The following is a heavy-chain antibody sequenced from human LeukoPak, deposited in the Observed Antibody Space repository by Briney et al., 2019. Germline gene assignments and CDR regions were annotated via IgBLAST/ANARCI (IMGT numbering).Heavy chain of an antibody. Sequence: GGSLRLSCAASGFTFSSYGMHWVRQAPGKGLEWVAFIRYDGSNKYYADSVKGRFTISRDNSKNTLYLQMNSLRAEDTAVYYCAKWDSSSWYVYFDYWGQGTLVTVSS. CDR2: IRYDGSNK. CDR3: AKWDSSSWYVYFDY. V-gene: IGHV3-30*02. CDR1: GFTFSSYG. J-gene: IGHJ4*02. D-gene: IGHD6-13*01.